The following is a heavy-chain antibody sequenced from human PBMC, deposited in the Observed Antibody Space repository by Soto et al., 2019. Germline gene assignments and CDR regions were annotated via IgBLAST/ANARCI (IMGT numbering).Heavy chain of an antibody. CDR1: GFTFSSYS. V-gene: IGHV3-23*01. D-gene: IGHD2-8*01. CDR3: VKAVYLLDFDY. CDR2: ISGTGTTT. Sequence: GGSLRLSCAASGFTFSSYSITWVRQAPWKGLEWVSTISGTGTTTYYADSVKGRFTISRDNSKNTLYLQMNSLRNEDTAVYYCVKAVYLLDFDYWGQGTLVTVCS. J-gene: IGHJ4*02.